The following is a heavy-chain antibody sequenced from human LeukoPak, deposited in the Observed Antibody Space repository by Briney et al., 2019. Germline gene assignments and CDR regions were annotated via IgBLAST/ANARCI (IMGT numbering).Heavy chain of an antibody. D-gene: IGHD5-18*01. V-gene: IGHV3-21*01. CDR1: GFTFSSYS. CDR3: ARADTSRGLLMDV. J-gene: IGHJ6*02. Sequence: GGSLRLSCAASGFTFSSYSMNWVRQAPGKGLEWVSSISSSSSYIHYADSVKGRFTISRDNAKNSLYLQMNSLRAEDTAVYYCARADTSRGLLMDVWGQGTTVTVSS. CDR2: ISSSSSYI.